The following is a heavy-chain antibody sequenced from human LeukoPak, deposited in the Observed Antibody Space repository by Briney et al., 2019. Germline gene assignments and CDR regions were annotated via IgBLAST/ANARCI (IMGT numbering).Heavy chain of an antibody. Sequence: ASVKVSCKASGYTFTSYAMHWVRQAPGQRLEWMGWINAGNGNTKYSQEFQGRVTITRDTSASTAYMELSSLRSEDMAVYYCARGPVWPHLFFDYWGQGTLVTVSS. D-gene: IGHD1-14*01. CDR3: ARGPVWPHLFFDY. CDR1: GYTFTSYA. J-gene: IGHJ4*02. V-gene: IGHV1-3*03. CDR2: INAGNGNT.